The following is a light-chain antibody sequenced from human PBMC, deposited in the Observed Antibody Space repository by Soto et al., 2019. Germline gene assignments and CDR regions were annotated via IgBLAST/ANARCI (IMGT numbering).Light chain of an antibody. CDR1: QSLLYSDGYTY. Sequence: DVVLTQSPVSLAVPLGQSASISCRSSQSLLYSDGYTYLSWFHQRPGQSPRRLIYRVSNRDSGVPDRFSGSGSGTDFTLKISRVEAEDVGDYYCMQGTHWSGTLGQGTKVEIK. J-gene: IGKJ1*01. CDR3: MQGTHWSGT. CDR2: RVS. V-gene: IGKV2-30*01.